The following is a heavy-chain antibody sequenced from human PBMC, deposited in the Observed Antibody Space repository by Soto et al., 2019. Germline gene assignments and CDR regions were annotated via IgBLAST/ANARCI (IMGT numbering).Heavy chain of an antibody. CDR1: GYTFRSYG. J-gene: IGHJ4*02. Sequence: ASVKVSCKASGYTFRSYGISWVRQAPGQGLEWVGWISVYNGNTNYAQKFQGRATLTTDTSTSTAYMELRSLRSDDTAVYYCAREYYYDSRGNFDYWGLGTLVTVSS. D-gene: IGHD3-22*01. CDR3: AREYYYDSRGNFDY. CDR2: ISVYNGNT. V-gene: IGHV1-18*01.